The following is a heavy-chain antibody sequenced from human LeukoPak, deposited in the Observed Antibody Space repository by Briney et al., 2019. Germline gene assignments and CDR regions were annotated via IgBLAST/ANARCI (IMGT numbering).Heavy chain of an antibody. D-gene: IGHD3-16*01. CDR2: YDGSNK. J-gene: IGHJ3*02. CDR3: AKIPLWGSSLNDAFDI. V-gene: IGHV3-30*02. Sequence: GGSLGLSCTAPRFNLSTYGLHWVRQAPGKGLEWVYDGSNKYYADSVKGRFTISRDKSKNTLYLQMNSLRAEDTAVYYCAKIPLWGSSLNDAFDIWGQGTMVTVSS. CDR1: RFNLSTYG.